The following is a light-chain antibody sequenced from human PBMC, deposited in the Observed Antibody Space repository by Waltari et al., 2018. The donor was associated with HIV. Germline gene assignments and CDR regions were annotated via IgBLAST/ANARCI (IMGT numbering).Light chain of an antibody. J-gene: IGKJ3*01. V-gene: IGKV3-15*01. CDR3: QQYNSTPFT. CDR2: GAS. CDR1: RSVNSN. Sequence: EIVMTQSPATLSVSPGERATLSCRASRSVNSNLAWYLQRPGQPPSLLIYGASTRATEIPARFRGSEAGTDFYLNITSLQSEDFAVYYCQQYNSTPFTFGPGTKVDIQ.